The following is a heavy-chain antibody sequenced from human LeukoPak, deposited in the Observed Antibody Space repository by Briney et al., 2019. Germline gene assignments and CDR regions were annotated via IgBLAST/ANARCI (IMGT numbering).Heavy chain of an antibody. V-gene: IGHV4-39*01. CDR3: ARRDYYDSSGYYPAPAVFDY. Sequence: PSETLSLTCTVSGGSISSSSYYWGWIRQPPGKGLEWIGSIYYSGSTYYNPSLKSRVTISVDASKNQFSLKLSSVTAADTAVYYCARRDYYDSSGYYPAPAVFDYWGQGTLVTVSS. CDR1: GGSISSSSYY. J-gene: IGHJ4*02. CDR2: IYYSGST. D-gene: IGHD3-22*01.